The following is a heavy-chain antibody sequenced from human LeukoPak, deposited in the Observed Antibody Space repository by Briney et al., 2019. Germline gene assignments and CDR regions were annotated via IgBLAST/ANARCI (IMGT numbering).Heavy chain of an antibody. V-gene: IGHV1-2*02. CDR2: INPNSGGT. CDR3: ARLYGSGLYYFDY. CDR1: GYTFIGYY. Sequence: ASVKVSCKASGYTFIGYYMHWVRQAPGQGLEWMGWINPNSGGTNYAQKFQGRVTMTRDTSISTAYMELSRLRSDDTAVYYCARLYGSGLYYFDYWGQGTLVTVSS. D-gene: IGHD3-10*01. J-gene: IGHJ4*02.